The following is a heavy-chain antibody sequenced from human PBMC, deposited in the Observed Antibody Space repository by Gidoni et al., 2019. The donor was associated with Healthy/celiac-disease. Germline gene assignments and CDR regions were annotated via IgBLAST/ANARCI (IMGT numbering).Heavy chain of an antibody. CDR1: GGTVSSYA. CDR3: ARPTPNYDILTGYVAGAFDI. D-gene: IGHD3-9*01. CDR2: IIPIFGTA. J-gene: IGHJ3*02. Sequence: QVQLVQSGAEVKKPGSSVKVSCKASGGTVSSYAISWVRQAPGQGLEWMGGIIPIFGTANYAQKFQGRVTITADESTSTAYMELSSLRSEDTAVYYCARPTPNYDILTGYVAGAFDIWGQGTMVTVSS. V-gene: IGHV1-69*01.